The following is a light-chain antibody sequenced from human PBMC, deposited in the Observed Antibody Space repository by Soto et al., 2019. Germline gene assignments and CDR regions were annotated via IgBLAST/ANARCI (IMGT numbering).Light chain of an antibody. V-gene: IGLV2-11*01. CDR2: DVT. CDR3: CSYAGAYPWM. J-gene: IGLJ3*02. CDR1: SSDVGGYDY. Sequence: QSALTQPRSVSGSPGQSVTISCTGTSSDVGGYDYVSWCQQHPGKAPKLLIYDVTRRPSGVPDRFSGSKSGNTASLTISGLQAEDEADYSCCSYAGAYPWMLGGGTKLTVL.